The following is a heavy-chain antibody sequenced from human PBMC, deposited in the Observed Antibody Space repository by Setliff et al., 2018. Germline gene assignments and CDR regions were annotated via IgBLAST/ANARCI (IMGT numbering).Heavy chain of an antibody. Sequence: ASVKVSCKASGGTFRSYGISWVRQAPGQGLEWMGGTIPIFGTTNYAQKFQGRVTIITDESTNTAYMELSSLRSEDTAVYYCAREGVDARSSTDYRYYMDVWGKGTTVTVS. V-gene: IGHV1-69*05. CDR1: GGTFRSYG. CDR3: AREGVDARSSTDYRYYMDV. J-gene: IGHJ6*03. CDR2: TIPIFGTT. D-gene: IGHD2-8*01.